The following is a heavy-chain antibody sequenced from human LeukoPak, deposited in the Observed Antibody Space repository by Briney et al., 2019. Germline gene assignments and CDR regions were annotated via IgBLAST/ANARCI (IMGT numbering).Heavy chain of an antibody. CDR2: IYYSGST. J-gene: IGHJ6*02. CDR3: ARRTSSYYYYGMDV. CDR1: GGSISSSSYY. V-gene: IGHV4-39*07. Sequence: SETLSLTCTVSGGSISSSSYYWGWIRQPPGKGLEWIGSIYYSGSTNYNPSLKSRVTISVDTSENQFSLKLSSVTAADTAVYYCARRTSSYYYYGMDVWGQGTTVTASS. D-gene: IGHD6-6*01.